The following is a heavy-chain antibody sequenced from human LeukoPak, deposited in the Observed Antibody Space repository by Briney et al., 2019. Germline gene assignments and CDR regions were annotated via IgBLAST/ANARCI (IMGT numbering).Heavy chain of an antibody. Sequence: PGRSLRLSCAASGFTFSTYWIHWVRQAPGKGLVWVSRINSDGSSTSYADSVKGRFTISRDNAKNTLYLQMNSLRAEDTAVYYCARPLTDRYCSGGSCYSYSYYYGMDVWGQGTTVTVSS. CDR1: GFTFSTYW. CDR2: INSDGSST. D-gene: IGHD2-15*01. V-gene: IGHV3-74*01. CDR3: ARPLTDRYCSGGSCYSYSYYYGMDV. J-gene: IGHJ6*02.